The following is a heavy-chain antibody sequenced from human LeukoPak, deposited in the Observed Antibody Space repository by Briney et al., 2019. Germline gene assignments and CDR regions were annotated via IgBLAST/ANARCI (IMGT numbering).Heavy chain of an antibody. CDR2: IYYSGST. CDR3: ARERAYDSSGYYGIFDY. CDR1: GGSISNYY. D-gene: IGHD3-22*01. J-gene: IGHJ4*02. V-gene: IGHV4-59*12. Sequence: SETLSLTCTVSGGSISNYYWSWIRQPPGKELEWIGYIYYSGSTNYNPSLKSRVTISVDTSKNQFSLKLSSVTAADTAVYYCARERAYDSSGYYGIFDYWGQGTLVTVSS.